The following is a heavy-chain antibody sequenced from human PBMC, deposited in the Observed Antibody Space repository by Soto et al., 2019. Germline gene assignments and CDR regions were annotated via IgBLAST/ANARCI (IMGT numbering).Heavy chain of an antibody. J-gene: IGHJ4*02. V-gene: IGHV1-18*01. D-gene: IGHD3-10*01. CDR3: ARNSYGSGTNGASF. Sequence: ASVKVSCKASGYTFTSYGISWVRQAPGQGLEWVGWISAYNGNTNYAQKFQGRVTITADKSTSTAYMELSSLRSEDTAVYYCARNSYGSGTNGASFWAQGTLVTVSS. CDR1: GYTFTSYG. CDR2: ISAYNGNT.